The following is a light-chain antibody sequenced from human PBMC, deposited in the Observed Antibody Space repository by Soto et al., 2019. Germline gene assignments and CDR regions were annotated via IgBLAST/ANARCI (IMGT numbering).Light chain of an antibody. Sequence: QSVLTQPPSVSGTPGQRVTISCSGSISNIGNNYVSWFQQLPGTAPKVLSNRNNQRPSGVPDLFSGSKSGTSASLAISGLRSEDEAEYYCAAWDDTVGSYVFGTGTKVTVL. CDR3: AAWDDTVGSYV. J-gene: IGLJ1*01. V-gene: IGLV1-47*01. CDR1: ISNIGNNY. CDR2: RNN.